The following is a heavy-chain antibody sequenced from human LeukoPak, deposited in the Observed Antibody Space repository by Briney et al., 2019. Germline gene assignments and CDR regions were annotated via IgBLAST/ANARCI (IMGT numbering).Heavy chain of an antibody. Sequence: GGSLRLSCAASGFTVSSNYMGWVRQAPGKGLEWVSVIYSGGTTYYADSVKGRFTISRDNSKNTLYLQMNSLRAEDTAVYYCATRTSGSYYASFDYWGQGTLVTVSS. CDR3: ATRTSGSYYASFDY. CDR2: IYSGGTT. CDR1: GFTVSSNY. J-gene: IGHJ4*02. V-gene: IGHV3-53*01. D-gene: IGHD1-26*01.